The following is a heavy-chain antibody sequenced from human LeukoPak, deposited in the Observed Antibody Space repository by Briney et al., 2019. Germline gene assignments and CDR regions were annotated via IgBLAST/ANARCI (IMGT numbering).Heavy chain of an antibody. CDR1: GYTFTSYY. CDR2: MNPNSGNT. Sequence: ASVKVSCKASGYTFTSYYMHWVRQATGQGLEWMGWMNPNSGNTGYAQKFQGRVTITRNTSISTAYMELSSLRSEDTAVYYCAREWRGAFDIWGQGTMVTVSS. D-gene: IGHD2-8*01. CDR3: AREWRGAFDI. V-gene: IGHV1-8*03. J-gene: IGHJ3*02.